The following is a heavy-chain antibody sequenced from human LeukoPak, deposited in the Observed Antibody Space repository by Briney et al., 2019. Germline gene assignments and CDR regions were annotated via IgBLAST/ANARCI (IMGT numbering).Heavy chain of an antibody. Sequence: SVKPACKASGLTFTSSAMQWDRQARGQLLEWKESTVVGSGHTTYAQKFQERVTITRDMSTRTAYMELSSLRSEDTAVYYCAAGQVYCSSTSCYKGYYYYYMDVWGKGTTVTVSS. CDR3: AAGQVYCSSTSCYKGYYYYYMDV. D-gene: IGHD2-2*02. J-gene: IGHJ6*03. CDR2: TVVGSGHT. CDR1: GLTFTSSA. V-gene: IGHV1-58*02.